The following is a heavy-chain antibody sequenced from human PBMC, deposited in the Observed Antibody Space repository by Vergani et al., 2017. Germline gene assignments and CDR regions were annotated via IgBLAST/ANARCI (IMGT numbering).Heavy chain of an antibody. Sequence: EVQLVESGGGLVKPGGSLRLSCAASGFTFSSYSMNWVRQAPGKGLEWVSSISSSSSYIYYADSVKSRFTISRDNAKNSLYLQMNSLRAEDTAVYYCARAIVATSRGTYYFDYWGQGTLVTVSS. CDR3: ARAIVATSRGTYYFDY. CDR1: GFTFSSYS. CDR2: ISSSSSYI. J-gene: IGHJ4*02. D-gene: IGHD5-12*01. V-gene: IGHV3-21*01.